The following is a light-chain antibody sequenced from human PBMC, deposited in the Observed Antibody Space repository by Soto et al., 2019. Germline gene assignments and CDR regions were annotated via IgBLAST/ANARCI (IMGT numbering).Light chain of an antibody. V-gene: IGLV2-23*01. CDR2: EGD. J-gene: IGLJ2*01. CDR3: CSYAGTTTPVV. CDR1: SGDVGSYDL. Sequence: QCALTQPASVSGSPGQSITISCTGTSGDVGSYDLVSWYQQHPGKAPKLMIYEGDKRPSGVSNRFSGSKSGNTASLTISGLQAADEADYYCCSYAGTTTPVVFGGGTKVTVL.